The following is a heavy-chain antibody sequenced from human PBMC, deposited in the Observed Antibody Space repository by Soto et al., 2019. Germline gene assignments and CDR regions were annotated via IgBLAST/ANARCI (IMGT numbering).Heavy chain of an antibody. J-gene: IGHJ1*01. CDR3: ARVQPDYYGSSGYQRGQYFQH. V-gene: IGHV4-30-2*01. Sequence: QLQLQESGSGLVKPSQTLSLTCAVSGGSISSGGYSWSWIRQPPGKGLEWIGYIYHSGSTYYNPSLKSRVTISVVRSKNQFSLKLSSVTAADTAVYYCARVQPDYYGSSGYQRGQYFQHWGQGTLVTVSS. D-gene: IGHD3-22*01. CDR2: IYHSGST. CDR1: GGSISSGGYS.